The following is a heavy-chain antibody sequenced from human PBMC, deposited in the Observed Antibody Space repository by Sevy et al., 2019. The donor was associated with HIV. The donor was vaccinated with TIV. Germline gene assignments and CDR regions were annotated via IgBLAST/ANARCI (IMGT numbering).Heavy chain of an antibody. V-gene: IGHV4-59*01. CDR2: IYYSGST. J-gene: IGHJ4*02. CDR1: GGSISSYY. D-gene: IGHD2-2*01. Sequence: SETLSLTCTVSGGSISSYYWSWIRQPPGKGLEWIGYIYYSGSTNYNPSLKSRVTISVDTSKNQFSLKLSSMTAADTAVYYCARLGAYCSSTSCYFDYWGQGTLVTVSS. CDR3: ARLGAYCSSTSCYFDY.